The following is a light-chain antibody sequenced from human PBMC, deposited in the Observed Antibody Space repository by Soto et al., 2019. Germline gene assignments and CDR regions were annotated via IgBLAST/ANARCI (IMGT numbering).Light chain of an antibody. Sequence: QSVVTQPPCASGSPGQSVTISCTGTKSDLGVYDFVSWYQHLPGKAPRLIIYEVFQRPSGVPDRFSGSKAGNTASLTVSGLQAADEADYFCKSYAGSNTYVFGNGTKVTAL. CDR2: EVF. J-gene: IGLJ1*01. CDR1: KSDLGVYDF. CDR3: KSYAGSNTYV. V-gene: IGLV2-8*01.